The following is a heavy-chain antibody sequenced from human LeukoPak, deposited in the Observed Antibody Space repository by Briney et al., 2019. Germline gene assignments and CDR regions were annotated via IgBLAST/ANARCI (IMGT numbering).Heavy chain of an antibody. J-gene: IGHJ4*02. Sequence: RTGGSLRLSCAASGFTLRSYTMNWIRQAPGKGLEWVSSIGISSSKIYYADSVKGRFIISRDTSNNTLNLQMNNLRPEDTAVYYCVMQHDCWGQGTRVTVSS. CDR1: GFTLRSYT. CDR3: VMQHDC. CDR2: IGISSSKI. V-gene: IGHV3-21*06. D-gene: IGHD6-13*01.